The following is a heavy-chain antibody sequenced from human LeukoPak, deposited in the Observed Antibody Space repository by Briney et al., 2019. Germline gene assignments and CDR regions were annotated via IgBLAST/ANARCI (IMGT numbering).Heavy chain of an antibody. CDR1: GGSISSYY. V-gene: IGHV4-4*07. CDR3: AFTGYDSSGYYPFDY. D-gene: IGHD3-22*01. Sequence: SETLSLTCTVSGGSISSYYWSWLRQPAGKGLEWIGRIYTSGSTNYNPSLKSRVTMSVDTSKNQFSLKLSSVTAADTAVYYCAFTGYDSSGYYPFDYWGQGTLVTVSS. CDR2: IYTSGST. J-gene: IGHJ4*02.